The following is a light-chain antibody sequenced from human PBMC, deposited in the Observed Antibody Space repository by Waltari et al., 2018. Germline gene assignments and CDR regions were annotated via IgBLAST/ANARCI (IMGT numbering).Light chain of an antibody. CDR1: RNGSKY. V-gene: IGKV3-20*01. CDR3: KHDVRSPVS. J-gene: IGKJ4*02. Sequence: SASRNGSKYLDWYQQKPGQAPQLLIYVGSSRATGVPDRFSGSGSGTDFSLTISRVEPEDFAVYYCKHDVRSPVSFGEGTKVEIK. CDR2: VGS.